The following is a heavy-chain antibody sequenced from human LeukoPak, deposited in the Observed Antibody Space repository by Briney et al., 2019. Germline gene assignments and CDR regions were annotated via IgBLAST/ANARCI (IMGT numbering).Heavy chain of an antibody. J-gene: IGHJ4*02. V-gene: IGHV4-59*01. CDR2: IYYSGST. D-gene: IGHD6-19*01. Sequence: PSETLSLTCTVSGGSISSYYWSWIRQPPGKGLEWMGYIYYSGSTNYNPSLTSRVTISVDTSKNQFSLKLSSVTAADTAVYYCARASSGWYSPETVDYWGQGTLVTVSS. CDR1: GGSISSYY. CDR3: ARASSGWYSPETVDY.